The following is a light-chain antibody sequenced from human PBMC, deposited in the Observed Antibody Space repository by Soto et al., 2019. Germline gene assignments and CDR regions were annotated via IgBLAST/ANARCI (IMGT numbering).Light chain of an antibody. CDR3: SLYTSSSTLV. J-gene: IGLJ2*01. V-gene: IGLV2-14*01. CDR2: EVS. CDR1: SSDVGGYNY. Sequence: QSALTQPASVSGSPGQSITISCTGTSSDVGGYNYVSWYQQHPGKAPKLMIYEVSNRPSGVSNRFSGSKSGNTASLTISGLQPEDEADYYCSLYTSSSTLVFGGGTKLTVL.